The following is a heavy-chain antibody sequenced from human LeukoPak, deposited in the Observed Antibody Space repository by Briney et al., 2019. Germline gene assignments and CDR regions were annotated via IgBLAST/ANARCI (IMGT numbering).Heavy chain of an antibody. CDR1: GFTFNSHA. D-gene: IGHD1-26*01. J-gene: IGHJ4*02. CDR2: INWNGGST. CDR3: ASGGIYYGAAFDF. Sequence: PGGSLRLSCEASGFTFNSHAMSWVRQSPGKGLEWVSGINWNGGSTGYADSVKGRFTISRDNAKNSLYLQMNSLRAEDTALYYCASGGIYYGAAFDFWGQGTLVTVSS. V-gene: IGHV3-20*04.